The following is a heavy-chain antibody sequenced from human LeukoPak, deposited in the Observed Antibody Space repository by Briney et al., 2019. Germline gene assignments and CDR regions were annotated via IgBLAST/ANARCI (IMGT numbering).Heavy chain of an antibody. D-gene: IGHD2-21*02. CDR1: GYTFTNYY. Sequence: GASVKVSCKASGYTFTNYYMHWVRQAPGQGLEWMGMINPSGGSTTYAQKFQGRVTMTRDTSTSTVYMELSSLRSEDTAVYYCARVKADCGGDCYFGYWGQGTLVTVSS. J-gene: IGHJ4*02. V-gene: IGHV1-46*01. CDR3: ARVKADCGGDCYFGY. CDR2: INPSGGST.